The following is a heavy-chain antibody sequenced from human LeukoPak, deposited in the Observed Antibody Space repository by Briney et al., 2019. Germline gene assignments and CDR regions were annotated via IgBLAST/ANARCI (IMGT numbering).Heavy chain of an antibody. D-gene: IGHD2-15*01. CDR3: ARDFLVYCSGGSCFDDY. Sequence: PGGSLTLSRVASGLTFTNAWMSWVRQAPGKGLEWVSYISSSSSTIYYADSVKGRFTISRDNAKNSLYLQMNSLRAEDTAVYYCARDFLVYCSGGSCFDDYWGQGTLVTVSS. V-gene: IGHV3-48*04. J-gene: IGHJ4*02. CDR1: GLTFTNAW. CDR2: ISSSSSTI.